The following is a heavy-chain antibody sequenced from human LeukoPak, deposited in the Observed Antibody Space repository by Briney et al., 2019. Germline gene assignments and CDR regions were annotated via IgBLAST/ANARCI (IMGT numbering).Heavy chain of an antibody. D-gene: IGHD3-22*01. CDR3: ARGGTMIVGDDAFDI. Sequence: GGSLRLSCAASGFTFSSYSMNWVRQAPGKGLEWVSSISSSSSYIYYADSVKGRFTISRDNAKNSLYLQMNSLRAEDTAVYYCARGGTMIVGDDAFDIWGQGTMVTVSS. CDR2: ISSSSSYI. J-gene: IGHJ3*02. V-gene: IGHV3-21*01. CDR1: GFTFSSYS.